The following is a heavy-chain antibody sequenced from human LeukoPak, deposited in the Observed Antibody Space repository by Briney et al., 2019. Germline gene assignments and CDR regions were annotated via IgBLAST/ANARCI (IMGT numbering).Heavy chain of an antibody. CDR2: ISGSGYTT. CDR3: ARAVGEYSSSSFFSGDY. J-gene: IGHJ4*02. Sequence: GGSLRLSCAASGFTLSSYAMSWVRQAPGKGLEWVSDISGSGYTTHYADSVKGRFTISRDNSKNTLYLQMNSLRAEDTAVYYCARAVGEYSSSSFFSGDYWGQGTLVTVSS. D-gene: IGHD6-6*01. CDR1: GFTLSSYA. V-gene: IGHV3-23*01.